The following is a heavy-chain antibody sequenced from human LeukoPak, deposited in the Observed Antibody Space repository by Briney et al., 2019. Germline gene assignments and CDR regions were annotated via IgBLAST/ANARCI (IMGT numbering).Heavy chain of an antibody. D-gene: IGHD3-10*01. CDR3: AKDLGLLWFGTFDY. J-gene: IGHJ4*02. V-gene: IGHV3-23*01. CDR1: GFTFSTYA. Sequence: GGSLRLSCAASGFTFSTYAVSWVRQAPGKGLEWVATMTGSGGSTFYGDSVKGRFTIARDNSNNMLYLQMNSLRAEDTAVYYCAKDLGLLWFGTFDYWGQGILDTVSS. CDR2: MTGSGGST.